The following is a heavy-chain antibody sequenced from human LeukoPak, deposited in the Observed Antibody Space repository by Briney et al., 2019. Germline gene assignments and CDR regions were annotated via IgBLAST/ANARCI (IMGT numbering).Heavy chain of an antibody. V-gene: IGHV1-2*02. D-gene: IGHD6-19*01. CDR1: GYTFSDHY. Sequence: ASVKVSCKASGYTFSDHYLHWVRQAPGQGLEWMGWINPKSGATSYSQKFQGSVTMTTDTSISTAYMELSRLRSDDTAVYYCARDPKGPIAVVGTRGNWFDPWGQGTLVTVSS. CDR2: INPKSGAT. J-gene: IGHJ5*02. CDR3: ARDPKGPIAVVGTRGNWFDP.